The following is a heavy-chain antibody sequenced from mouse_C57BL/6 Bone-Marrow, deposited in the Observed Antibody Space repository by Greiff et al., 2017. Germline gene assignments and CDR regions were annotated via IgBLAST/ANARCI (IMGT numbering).Heavy chain of an antibody. V-gene: IGHV1-15*01. CDR3: TRWLLLRWVFAY. Sequence: VQVVESGAELVRPGASVTLSCKASGYTFTDYEMHWVKQTPVHGLEWIGAIDPETGGTAYNQKFKGKAILTADKSSSTAYMELRSLTSEDSAFYYCTRWLLLRWVFAYWGQGTLVTVSA. J-gene: IGHJ3*01. D-gene: IGHD1-1*01. CDR2: IDPETGGT. CDR1: GYTFTDYE.